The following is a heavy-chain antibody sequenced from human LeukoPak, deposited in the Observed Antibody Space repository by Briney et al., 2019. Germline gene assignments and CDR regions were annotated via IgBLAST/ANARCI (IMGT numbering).Heavy chain of an antibody. Sequence: ASVKVSCKVSGYTFTSYGISWVRQAPGQGLEWMGWISAYNGNTNYAQKLQGRVTMTTDTSTSTAYMALRSLRSDDTAVYYCARADNWNDGSGWFDPWGQGTLVTVSS. D-gene: IGHD1-1*01. V-gene: IGHV1-18*01. J-gene: IGHJ5*02. CDR2: ISAYNGNT. CDR1: GYTFTSYG. CDR3: ARADNWNDGSGWFDP.